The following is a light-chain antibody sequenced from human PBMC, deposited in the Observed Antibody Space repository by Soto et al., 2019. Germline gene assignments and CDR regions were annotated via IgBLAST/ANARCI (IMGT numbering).Light chain of an antibody. CDR3: SSYTSSSTPFYV. CDR1: SSDVGGYNY. CDR2: DVS. V-gene: IGLV2-14*01. Sequence: QSVLTQPASVSGSPGQSIAISCTGTSSDVGGYNYVSWYQQHPGKAPKLMIYDVSNRPSGVSNRFSGSKSGNTASLTISGLQAGEEADYYCSSYTSSSTPFYVFGTGTKVTVL. J-gene: IGLJ1*01.